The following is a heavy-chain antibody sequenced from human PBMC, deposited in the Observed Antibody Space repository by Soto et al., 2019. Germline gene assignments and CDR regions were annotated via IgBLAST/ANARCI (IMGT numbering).Heavy chain of an antibody. CDR3: ARDTGFYGGYNGFDP. V-gene: IGHV4-31*03. J-gene: IGHJ5*02. CDR1: GCSISGAAYY. CDR2: IYYTVTS. Sequence: QVQLQESGPGLLKPSQTLSLTCTVSGCSISGAAYYWSWIRHLPGKGLEWIGYIYYTVTSYYRPSLESRVTSSLDTSKNQFSLKLTSVTAADTAVYYCARDTGFYGGYNGFDPWGQGTLVTVSS. D-gene: IGHD3-16*01.